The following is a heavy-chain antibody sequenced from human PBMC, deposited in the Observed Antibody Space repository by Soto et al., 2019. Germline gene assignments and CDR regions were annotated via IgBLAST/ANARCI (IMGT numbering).Heavy chain of an antibody. CDR1: GFTVSSNY. Sequence: EVQLVETGGGLIQPGGSLRLSCAASGFTVSSNYMSWVRQAPGKGLEWVSVIYSGGSTYYADSVKGRFTISRDNSKNTLYLQMNSLRAEDTAVYYCARDRVLYGDPAFHGMDVWGQGTTATVSS. CDR2: IYSGGST. J-gene: IGHJ6*02. V-gene: IGHV3-53*02. D-gene: IGHD4-17*01. CDR3: ARDRVLYGDPAFHGMDV.